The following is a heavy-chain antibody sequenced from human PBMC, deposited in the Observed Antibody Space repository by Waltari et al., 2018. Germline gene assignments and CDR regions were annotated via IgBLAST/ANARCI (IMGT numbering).Heavy chain of an antibody. D-gene: IGHD6-13*01. CDR3: AREVMYSTAFDY. Sequence: EVQLVESGGGLVQPGGSLRLSCAASGFTFSSYWMSWVRQAPGKGLEWVANKKQDGSEKYYVDSVKGRITISRDNAKKSLYLQMNSLRAEDTAVYYCAREVMYSTAFDYWGQGTLVTVSS. V-gene: IGHV3-7*01. J-gene: IGHJ4*02. CDR2: KKQDGSEK. CDR1: GFTFSSYW.